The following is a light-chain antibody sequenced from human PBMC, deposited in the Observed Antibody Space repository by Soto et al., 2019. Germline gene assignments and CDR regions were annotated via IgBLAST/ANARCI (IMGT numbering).Light chain of an antibody. CDR2: GAA. CDR3: QQYNDWPPWT. Sequence: EIVSTQSPGTLSLSPGERATLSCRAIQSVSNNYLAWYQQKPGQAPRLLIYGAATRATGIPARFSGSGSGTEFTLTISSLQSEDFAVYYCQQYNDWPPWTFGQGTKVDIK. CDR1: QSVSNN. V-gene: IGKV3-15*01. J-gene: IGKJ1*01.